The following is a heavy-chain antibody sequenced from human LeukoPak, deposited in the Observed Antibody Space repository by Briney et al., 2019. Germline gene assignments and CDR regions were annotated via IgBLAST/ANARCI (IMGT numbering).Heavy chain of an antibody. CDR1: GFTSSSYW. V-gene: IGHV3-9*02. CDR2: ISWNSGSI. Sequence: PGGSLTLSCALSGFTSSSYWMHWVRQVPGKGLEWVSGISWNSGSIGYADSVKGRFTISRDNAKNSLYLQMNSLRAEDMALYYCAKVFGVAGTEDAFDIWGQGTMVTVSS. CDR3: AKVFGVAGTEDAFDI. J-gene: IGHJ3*02. D-gene: IGHD6-19*01.